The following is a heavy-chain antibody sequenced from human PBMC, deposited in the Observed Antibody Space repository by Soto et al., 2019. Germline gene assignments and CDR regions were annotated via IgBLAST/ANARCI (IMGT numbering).Heavy chain of an antibody. CDR1: GGSISSGGYS. Sequence: SETLCLTCAVSGGSISSGGYSLSWTRQPPGKGLEWIGYIYHSGSTYYNPSLKSRVTISVDRSKNQFSLKLSSVTGADTAVNYCARVRGPWGQGTLVTVS. CDR3: ARVRGP. CDR2: IYHSGST. V-gene: IGHV4-30-2*01. J-gene: IGHJ5*02.